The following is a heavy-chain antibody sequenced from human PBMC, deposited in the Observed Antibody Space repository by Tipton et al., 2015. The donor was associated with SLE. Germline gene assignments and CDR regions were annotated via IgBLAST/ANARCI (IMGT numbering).Heavy chain of an antibody. J-gene: IGHJ4*02. Sequence: QSGAEVKKPGSSVKVSCKASGGTFSSYAISWVRQAPGQGLEWMGWISAYNGNTNYAQKPQGRVTMTTDTSTSTAYMELRSLRSDDTAVYYCARDYWSIVVVPGSDYFDYWGQGTLVTVSS. CDR3: ARDYWSIVVVPGSDYFDY. V-gene: IGHV1-18*01. CDR2: ISAYNGNT. CDR1: GGTFSSYA. D-gene: IGHD2-2*01.